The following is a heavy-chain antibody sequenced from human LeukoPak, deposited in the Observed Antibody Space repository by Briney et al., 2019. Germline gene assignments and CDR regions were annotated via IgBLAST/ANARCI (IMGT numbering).Heavy chain of an antibody. D-gene: IGHD2/OR15-2a*01. V-gene: IGHV4-59*08. Sequence: PSETLSLTCTVSGGSISNYYWTWIRQPPGKGLEWIGYIYYSGNTNYNPSLRSRVTISVDTSKNQFSLKLSSLTAADTAVYYCARRRAVPGFYYFDYWGQGTLVTVSS. J-gene: IGHJ4*02. CDR1: GGSISNYY. CDR2: IYYSGNT. CDR3: ARRRAVPGFYYFDY.